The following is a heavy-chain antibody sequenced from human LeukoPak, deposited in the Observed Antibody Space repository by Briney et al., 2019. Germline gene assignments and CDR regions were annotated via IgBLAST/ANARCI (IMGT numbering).Heavy chain of an antibody. J-gene: IGHJ4*02. V-gene: IGHV3-64*01. CDR3: ARADCASSSCYTVAY. D-gene: IGHD2-2*01. CDR2: IDSIGDGT. CDR1: GFTFSSYA. Sequence: GGSLRLSCAASGFTFSSYAMHWVRHAPGKGLEYVSGIDSIGDGTYYANSVKGRFSISRDNSKNTVYLQMDSLKVEDTAVYYCARADCASSSCYTVAYWGQGTLVTVSS.